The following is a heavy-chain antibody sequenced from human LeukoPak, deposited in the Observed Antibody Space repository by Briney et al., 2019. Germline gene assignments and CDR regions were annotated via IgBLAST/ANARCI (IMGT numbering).Heavy chain of an antibody. CDR2: TSLAGRT. D-gene: IGHD1-26*01. CDR3: SRESGPFCPFGH. V-gene: IGHV4-4*02. CDR1: GGSITTTNY. J-gene: IGHJ4*02. Sequence: PSETLSLTCGVSGGSITTTNYWSWVRQPPGGGLEWIGETSLAGRTRYNPSLKSRVNISIDESKNHLYLNLASVTAADTAVYYCSRESGPFCPFGHWGQGTLVAVTS.